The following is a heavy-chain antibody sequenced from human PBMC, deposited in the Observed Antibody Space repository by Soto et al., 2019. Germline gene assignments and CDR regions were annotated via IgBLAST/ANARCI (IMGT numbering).Heavy chain of an antibody. D-gene: IGHD2-15*01. CDR1: GFTFSSYS. J-gene: IGHJ6*02. CDR2: ISSSSSYI. Sequence: GGSLRLSCAASGFTFSSYSMNWVRQAPGKGLEWVSSISSSSSYIYYADSVKGRFTISRDNAKNSLYLQMNSLRAEDTAVYYCARDSYNCSGGSCYVYYYYYYGMDVWGQGTTVTVSS. V-gene: IGHV3-21*01. CDR3: ARDSYNCSGGSCYVYYYYYYGMDV.